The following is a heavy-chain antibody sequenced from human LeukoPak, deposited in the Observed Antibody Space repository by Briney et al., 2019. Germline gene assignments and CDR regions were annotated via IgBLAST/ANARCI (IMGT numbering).Heavy chain of an antibody. CDR3: ARVISGVDAFDI. V-gene: IGHV4-59*01. CDR1: GGSISRYY. J-gene: IGHJ3*02. CDR2: IYYSGST. Sequence: SETLSLTCTVSGGSISRYYWSWIRQPPGKGLEWIGNIYYSGSTNYNPSLKSRVTISVDTSKNQFSLKLSSVTAADTAVYYCARVISGVDAFDIWGQGTMVTVSS. D-gene: IGHD2-8*01.